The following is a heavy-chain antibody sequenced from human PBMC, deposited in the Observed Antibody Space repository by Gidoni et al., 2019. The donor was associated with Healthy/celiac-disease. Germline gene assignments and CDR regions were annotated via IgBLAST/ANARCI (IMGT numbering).Heavy chain of an antibody. V-gene: IGHV4-34*01. Sequence: QVQLQQWRSGLLKPSEPLSLTRAVYGGSFSGYYWSWFRQPAGQGLEWIGEIKHSGGPKYNPSLKRRVTISVDASKNQFSLKLSSVAAADTAVYCCARSGRTVTTADYWGQGTLVTVS. D-gene: IGHD4-17*01. CDR2: IKHSGGP. CDR1: GGSFSGYY. J-gene: IGHJ4*02. CDR3: ARSGRTVTTADY.